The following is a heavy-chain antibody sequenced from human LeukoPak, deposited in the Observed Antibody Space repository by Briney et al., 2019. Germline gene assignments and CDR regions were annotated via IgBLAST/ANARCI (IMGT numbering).Heavy chain of an antibody. CDR1: GGTFSSYA. CDR2: IIPIFGTA. D-gene: IGHD6-13*01. CDR3: ATPGPEYSSSWYPFDY. J-gene: IGHJ4*02. Sequence: ASVTVSCKASGGTFSSYAISWVRQAPGQGLEWMGGIIPIFGTANYAQKFQGRVMITADKSTSTAYMELSSLRSEDTAVYYCATPGPEYSSSWYPFDYWGQGTLVTVSS. V-gene: IGHV1-69*06.